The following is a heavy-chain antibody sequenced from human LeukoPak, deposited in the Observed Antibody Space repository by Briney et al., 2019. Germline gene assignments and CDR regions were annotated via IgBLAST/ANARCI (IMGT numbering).Heavy chain of an antibody. J-gene: IGHJ3*02. CDR2: IYTSGST. V-gene: IGHV4-4*07. CDR1: GGSISSYY. Sequence: SEILSLTCTVSGGSISSYYWSWIRQPAGKGLEWIGRIYTSGSTNYNPSLKSRVTMSVDTSKNQFSLKLSSVTAADTAVYYCARETIVVVPAAPHDAFDIWGQGTMVTVSS. CDR3: ARETIVVVPAAPHDAFDI. D-gene: IGHD2-2*01.